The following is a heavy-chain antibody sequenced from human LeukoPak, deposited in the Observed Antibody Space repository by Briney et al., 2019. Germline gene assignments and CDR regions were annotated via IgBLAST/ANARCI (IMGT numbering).Heavy chain of an antibody. Sequence: GGSLRLSCAASGFTFSSYWMHWVRQAPGKGLVWVSRINSDGISTSYADSVKGRFTISRDNAKNTLYLQMNSLRAEDTAVYYCAREVGIAVAGTYQNWFDPWGQGTLVTVSS. V-gene: IGHV3-74*01. J-gene: IGHJ5*02. CDR2: INSDGIST. CDR1: GFTFSSYW. CDR3: AREVGIAVAGTYQNWFDP. D-gene: IGHD6-19*01.